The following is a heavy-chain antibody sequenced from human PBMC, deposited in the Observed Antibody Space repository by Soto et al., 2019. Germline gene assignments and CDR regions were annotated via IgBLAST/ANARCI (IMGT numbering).Heavy chain of an antibody. V-gene: IGHV3-7*01. CDR3: AREKSTVTKGWFDP. Sequence: EVQLVESGGGLVQPGGSLRLSCAASGFTFSNYWMSWVRQAPGKGLEWVANIKQDGSEKYYVDSVKGRFTISRDNAKNSLYLQMNRLRAADTAVYYCAREKSTVTKGWFDPWGQGTLVAVSS. CDR2: IKQDGSEK. D-gene: IGHD4-17*01. CDR1: GFTFSNYW. J-gene: IGHJ5*02.